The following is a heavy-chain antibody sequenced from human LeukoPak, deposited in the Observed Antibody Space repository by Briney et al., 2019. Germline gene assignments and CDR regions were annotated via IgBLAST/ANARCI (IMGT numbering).Heavy chain of an antibody. CDR3: AKAYGGYESHYYYYGMDV. J-gene: IGHJ6*02. CDR1: GFTFSYYG. V-gene: IGHV3-30*18. D-gene: IGHD5-12*01. CDR2: ISYDGSNE. Sequence: GGSLRLSCAASGFTFSYYGMHWVRQAPGKGLEWVVVISYDGSNEYYADSVKGRFTISRDNSKNTLYLQMNSLRAEDTAVYYCAKAYGGYESHYYYYGMDVWGQGTAVTVSS.